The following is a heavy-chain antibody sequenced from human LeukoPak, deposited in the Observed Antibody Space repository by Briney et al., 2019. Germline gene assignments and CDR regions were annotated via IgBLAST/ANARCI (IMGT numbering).Heavy chain of an antibody. CDR2: ISSSGSTI. Sequence: GGSLRLSCAASGFTFSSYEMNWVRQAPGKGLEWVSYISSSGSTIYYADSVKGRFTISRDNAKNSLYPQMNSLRAEDTAVYYCARSSLWFDYWGQGTLVTVSS. CDR3: ARSSLWFDY. J-gene: IGHJ4*02. V-gene: IGHV3-48*03. CDR1: GFTFSSYE. D-gene: IGHD3-10*01.